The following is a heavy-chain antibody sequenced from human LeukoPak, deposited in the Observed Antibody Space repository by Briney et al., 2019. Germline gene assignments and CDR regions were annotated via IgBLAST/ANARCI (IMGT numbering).Heavy chain of an antibody. CDR1: GGSFSGYY. CDR3: AKDRYSGDYYGTFDV. CDR2: INHSGST. Sequence: SETLSLTCAVYGGSFSGYYWSWIRQPPGKGLEWIGEINHSGSTNYNPSLKSRVTISVDTSKNQFSLKLSSVTAADTAVYYCAKDRYSGDYYGTFDVWGQGTMVTVSS. V-gene: IGHV4-34*01. J-gene: IGHJ3*01. D-gene: IGHD1-26*01.